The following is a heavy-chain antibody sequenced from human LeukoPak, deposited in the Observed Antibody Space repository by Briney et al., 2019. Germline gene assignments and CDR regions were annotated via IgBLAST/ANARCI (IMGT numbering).Heavy chain of an antibody. J-gene: IGHJ3*02. Sequence: GASVKVSCKASGGTFSSYAISWVRKAPGQGLEWMGGIIPIFGTANYAQKFQGRVTITTDESTSTAYMELSSLRSEDTAVYYCARESSRTGAFDIWGQGTMVTVSS. D-gene: IGHD3-10*01. CDR2: IIPIFGTA. CDR3: ARESSRTGAFDI. V-gene: IGHV1-69*05. CDR1: GGTFSSYA.